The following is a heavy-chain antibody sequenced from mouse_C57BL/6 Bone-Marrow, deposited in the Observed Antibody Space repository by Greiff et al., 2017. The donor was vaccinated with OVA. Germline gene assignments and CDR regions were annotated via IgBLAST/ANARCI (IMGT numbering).Heavy chain of an antibody. CDR1: GFTFSDYG. V-gene: IGHV5-17*01. CDR3: ARGAAQALYAMDY. CDR2: ISSGSSTI. J-gene: IGHJ4*01. Sequence: EVMLVESGGGLVKPGGSLKLSCAASGFTFSDYGMHWVRQAPEKGLEWVAYISSGSSTIYYADTVKGRFTISRDNAKNTLFLQMTSLRSEDTAMYYCARGAAQALYAMDYWGQGTSVTVSS. D-gene: IGHD3-2*02.